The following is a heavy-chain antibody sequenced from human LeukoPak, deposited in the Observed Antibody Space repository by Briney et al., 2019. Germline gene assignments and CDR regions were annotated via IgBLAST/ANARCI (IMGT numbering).Heavy chain of an antibody. Sequence: SETLSLTCTVSGGSISSYCWSWIRQPPGKGLEWIGYIYYSGSTNYNPSLKSRVTISVDTSKNQFSLKLSSVTAADTAVYYCARDGRYSYGFDYWGQGTLVTVSS. V-gene: IGHV4-59*01. CDR1: GGSISSYC. CDR2: IYYSGST. D-gene: IGHD5-18*01. J-gene: IGHJ4*02. CDR3: ARDGRYSYGFDY.